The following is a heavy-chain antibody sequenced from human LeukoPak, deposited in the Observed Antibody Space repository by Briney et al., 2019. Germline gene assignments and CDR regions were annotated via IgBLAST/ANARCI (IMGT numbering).Heavy chain of an antibody. CDR1: GFTFSSYW. J-gene: IGHJ4*02. V-gene: IGHV3-74*01. Sequence: PGGSLRLSCAASGFTFSSYWMHWVRQAPGKGLMWVSRINSDGSNTAYADSVKGRFTISRDNAKNTLYLQMNSLRAEDTAVYYCARTRYSGTYYGYWGQGTLVTVSS. CDR2: INSDGSNT. D-gene: IGHD1-26*01. CDR3: ARTRYSGTYYGY.